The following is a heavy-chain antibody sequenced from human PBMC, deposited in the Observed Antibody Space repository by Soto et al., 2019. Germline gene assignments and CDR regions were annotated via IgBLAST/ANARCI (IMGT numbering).Heavy chain of an antibody. CDR2: ISSGGSYI. CDR3: ARGHDY. CDR1: GFTFSDYS. V-gene: IGHV3-21*01. Sequence: GGSLRLSCAVSGFTFSDYSMNWVRQAPGKGLEWVSFISSGGSYIYYADSVKGRCTISRDNSKNSLYLQMNSLRAEDTAVYYCARGHDYWGQGTLVTVSS. J-gene: IGHJ4*02.